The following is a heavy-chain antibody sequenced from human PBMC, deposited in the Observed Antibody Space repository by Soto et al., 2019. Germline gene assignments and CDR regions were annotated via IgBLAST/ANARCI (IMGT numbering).Heavy chain of an antibody. CDR2: IIPIFGTA. CDR3: ARDRDYYDSSGYYNDY. D-gene: IGHD3-22*01. Sequence: SVKVSCKASGGPFSSYSISWVRQAPGQGLEWMGGIIPIFGTANYAQKFQGRVTITADESTSTAYMELSSLRSEDTAVYYCARDRDYYDSSGYYNDYWGQ. V-gene: IGHV1-69*13. CDR1: GGPFSSYS. J-gene: IGHJ4*01.